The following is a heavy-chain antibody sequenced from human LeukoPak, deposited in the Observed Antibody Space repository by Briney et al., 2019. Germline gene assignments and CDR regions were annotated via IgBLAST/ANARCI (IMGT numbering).Heavy chain of an antibody. CDR3: ARYPPPSGIAAAGTGPTHFDY. V-gene: IGHV4-34*01. CDR1: GGSFSGYY. Sequence: SETLSLSCAVYGGSFSGYYWSWIRQPPGKGLEWIGEINHSGSTNYNPSLKSRVTISVDTSKNQFSLKLSSVTAADTAVYYCARYPPPSGIAAAGTGPTHFDYWGQGTLVTVSS. J-gene: IGHJ4*02. D-gene: IGHD6-13*01. CDR2: INHSGST.